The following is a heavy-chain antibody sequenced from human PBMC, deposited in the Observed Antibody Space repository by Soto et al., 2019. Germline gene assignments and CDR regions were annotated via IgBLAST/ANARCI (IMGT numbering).Heavy chain of an antibody. Sequence: ASVKVSCKASGYTFTSYAIHWVRQAPGPRLEWMGWINAGNGNTQYSQKFQGRVTITRDTSASIAYMEVSSLRSEDTALYYCAREEYGDGYGMDVWGQGTTVTVSS. CDR2: INAGNGNT. D-gene: IGHD4-17*01. CDR3: AREEYGDGYGMDV. J-gene: IGHJ6*02. CDR1: GYTFTSYA. V-gene: IGHV1-3*01.